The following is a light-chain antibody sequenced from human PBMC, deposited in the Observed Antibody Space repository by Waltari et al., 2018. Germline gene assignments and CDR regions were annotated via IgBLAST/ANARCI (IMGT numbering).Light chain of an antibody. V-gene: IGLV3-21*04. Sequence: SYVLPQPPSVSVAPGETARITCGGDNIGSYSVHRYQQKPGQAPVLVIFYDSDRPSGIPERFSGSNSGNTATLTISRVEAGDEANYYCQVWHAAIDPGVFGTGTEVTV. CDR1: NIGSYS. J-gene: IGLJ1*01. CDR2: YDS. CDR3: QVWHAAIDPGV.